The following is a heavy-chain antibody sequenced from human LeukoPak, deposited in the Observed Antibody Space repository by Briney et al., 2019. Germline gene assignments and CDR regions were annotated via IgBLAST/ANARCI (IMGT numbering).Heavy chain of an antibody. CDR3: ARRSIAVARPFDY. V-gene: IGHV3-21*01. CDR2: ISSSSAYI. Sequence: WGSLRLSCAASGFTFSSYSMNWVRQVPGKGLECVSSISSSSAYIYYADSGKGRFTISRDNAKNSLYLQMNSLRAEDTAVYYCARRSIAVARPFDYWGQGTLVTVSS. J-gene: IGHJ4*02. CDR1: GFTFSSYS. D-gene: IGHD6-19*01.